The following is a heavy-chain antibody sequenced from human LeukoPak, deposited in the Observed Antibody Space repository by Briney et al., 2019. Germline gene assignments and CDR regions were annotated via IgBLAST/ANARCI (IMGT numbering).Heavy chain of an antibody. V-gene: IGHV4-59*01. CDR3: ATTTVTTHYYYYMDV. CDR2: IYYSGST. D-gene: IGHD4-17*01. J-gene: IGHJ6*03. Sequence: PSETLSLTCTLSGGSISSYYWSWIRQPPGKGLEWIGYIYYSGSTNYNPSLKSRVTISVDTSKNQFSLKLSSVTAADTAVYHCATTTVTTHYYYYMDVWGKGTTVTVSS. CDR1: GGSISSYY.